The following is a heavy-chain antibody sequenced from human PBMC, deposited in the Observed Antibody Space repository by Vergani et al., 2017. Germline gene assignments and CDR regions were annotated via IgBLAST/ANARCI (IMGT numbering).Heavy chain of an antibody. CDR2: IYYSGST. CDR1: GGSISSYY. Sequence: QVQLQESGPGLVKPSETLSLTCTVSGGSISSYYWSWILQPPGKGLEWIGYIYYSGSTNYNPSLKSRVTISVDTSKNQFSLKLSSVTAADTAVVYCAGRGRDGYLFWGQGTLVTVSS. D-gene: IGHD5-24*01. J-gene: IGHJ4*02. V-gene: IGHV4-59*01. CDR3: AGRGRDGYLF.